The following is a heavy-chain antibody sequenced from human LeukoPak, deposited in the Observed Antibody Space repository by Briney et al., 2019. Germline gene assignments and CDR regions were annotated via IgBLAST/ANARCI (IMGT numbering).Heavy chain of an antibody. CDR1: GYTFTSYY. V-gene: IGHV1-46*01. CDR2: INPSGGST. D-gene: IGHD3-9*01. Sequence: ASVKVSCKASGYTFTSYYMHWVRQAPGQGLEWMGIINPSGGSTSYAQKFQGRVTMTRDTSTSTVYMELSSLRSEDTAVYYCARGRRGGENVLRYFDWLKEDYYYYGMDVWGQGTTVTVPS. J-gene: IGHJ6*02. CDR3: ARGRRGGENVLRYFDWLKEDYYYYGMDV.